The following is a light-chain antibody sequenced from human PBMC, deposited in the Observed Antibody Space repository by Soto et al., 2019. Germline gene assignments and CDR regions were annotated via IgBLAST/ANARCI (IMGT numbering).Light chain of an antibody. Sequence: QPVLTQAPSVSGTPGQRVTISCSGSSSNIGSNTVSWYQQVPGTAPKVLIYSNVQRPSGVPDRFSGSKSGTSASLAIGGLQSEDEADYYCAAWDGSLSGWVFGGGTKLTVL. J-gene: IGLJ3*02. V-gene: IGLV1-44*01. CDR3: AAWDGSLSGWV. CDR2: SNV. CDR1: SSNIGSNT.